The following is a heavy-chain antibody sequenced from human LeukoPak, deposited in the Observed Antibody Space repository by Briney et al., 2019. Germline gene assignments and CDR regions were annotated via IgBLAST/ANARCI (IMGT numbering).Heavy chain of an antibody. Sequence: SQTLSLTCTVSGGSISSGSYYWSWIRQPAGKGLEWIGRIYTSGSTNYNPSLKSRVTISVDTSKNQFSLKLSSVTAADTAVYYCARAPYDYVWGSYRYFDYWGQGTLVTVSS. D-gene: IGHD3-16*02. CDR1: GGSISSGSYY. CDR3: ARAPYDYVWGSYRYFDY. CDR2: IYTSGST. V-gene: IGHV4-61*02. J-gene: IGHJ4*02.